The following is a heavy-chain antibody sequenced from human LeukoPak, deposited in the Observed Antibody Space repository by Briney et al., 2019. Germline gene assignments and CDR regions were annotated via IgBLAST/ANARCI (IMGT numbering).Heavy chain of an antibody. CDR2: INYSGNT. CDR3: VSRPRYSATSGCGGGAFDI. CDR1: SGSISSSTNY. D-gene: IGHD5-12*01. V-gene: IGHV4-39*01. Sequence: SETLSLTCTVSSGSISSSTNYWGWIRQSPGKGLQSIGSINYSGNTFYNPSLKSRVTIFADTSKNQFSLKLTSVTAADTAVYYCVSRPRYSATSGCGGGAFDIWGQGTMVTVSS. J-gene: IGHJ3*02.